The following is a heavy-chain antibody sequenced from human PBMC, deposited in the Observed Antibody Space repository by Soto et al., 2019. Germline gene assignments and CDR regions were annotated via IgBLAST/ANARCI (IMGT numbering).Heavy chain of an antibody. CDR2: ISYDGSNK. J-gene: IGHJ3*02. CDR3: ERDSRSNGGGFDI. D-gene: IGHD2-8*01. Sequence: GGSLRLSCAASGFTFSSYAMHWVRQAPGKGLEWVAGISYDGSNKYYADSVKGRFTISRDNTKNTLNLQMNSLRAEDTDVYDCERDSRSNGGGFDIWGQGTMVTVSS. V-gene: IGHV3-30*04. CDR1: GFTFSSYA.